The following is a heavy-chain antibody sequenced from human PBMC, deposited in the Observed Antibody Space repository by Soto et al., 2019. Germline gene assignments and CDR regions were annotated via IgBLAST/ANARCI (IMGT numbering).Heavy chain of an antibody. CDR2: IRSDGGGT. V-gene: IGHV3-64*04. CDR3: AGIDYSTSAGX. J-gene: IGHJ6*02. D-gene: IGHD6-13*01. CDR1: GVTFSNYA. Sequence: GGSLRLSCSVSGVTFSNYAMHWVRQAPGKGLEYVSAIRSDGGGTYYADSVKGRFTISRDNSKNTLYLQMSSLRAEDTAVYFCAGIDYSTSAGXWGQGTTVTVS.